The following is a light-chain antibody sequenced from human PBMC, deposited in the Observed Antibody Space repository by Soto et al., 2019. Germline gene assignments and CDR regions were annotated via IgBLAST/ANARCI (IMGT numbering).Light chain of an antibody. CDR1: QSVLYSNNKNY. CDR2: WAS. J-gene: IGKJ1*01. Sequence: DIVMTQSPDSLAVSLGERATINCKSSQSVLYSNNKNYVAWYQQKPGQPPKLLIYWASTRESGVPDRFSGSGSGTDSTLTISSLQAEDVAVYYCQPYYDAPQNFGQGTKVEIK. V-gene: IGKV4-1*01. CDR3: QPYYDAPQN.